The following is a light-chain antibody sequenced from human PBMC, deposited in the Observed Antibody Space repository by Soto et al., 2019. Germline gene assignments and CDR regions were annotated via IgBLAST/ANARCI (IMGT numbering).Light chain of an antibody. V-gene: IGKV3-11*01. CDR3: QQRGEWPPGAT. Sequence: EIVLTQSPATLSLSPGERATLSCRASQSIRKSLAWYQQKPGQTTRLLIYDASNRATGIPARFSGSGSGTDFTLTITSLEPEDFAVYYCQQRGEWPPGATFGQGTRLEIK. CDR2: DAS. CDR1: QSIRKS. J-gene: IGKJ5*01.